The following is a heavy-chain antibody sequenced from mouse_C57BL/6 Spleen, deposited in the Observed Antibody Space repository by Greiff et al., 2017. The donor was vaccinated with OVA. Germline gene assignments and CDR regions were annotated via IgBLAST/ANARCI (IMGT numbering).Heavy chain of an antibody. D-gene: IGHD4-1*01. CDR3: AREANWGDYYAMDD. J-gene: IGHJ4*01. V-gene: IGHV1-19*01. Sequence: EVQLQQSGPVLVKPGASVKMSCKASGYTFTDYYMNWVKQSHGKSLEWIGVINPYNGGTSYNQKFKGKATLTVDKSSSTAYMELNSLTSEDSAVYYCAREANWGDYYAMDDWGQGTSVTVSS. CDR2: INPYNGGT. CDR1: GYTFTDYY.